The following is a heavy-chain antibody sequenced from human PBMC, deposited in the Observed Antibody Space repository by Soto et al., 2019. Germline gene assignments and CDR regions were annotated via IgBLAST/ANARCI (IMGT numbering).Heavy chain of an antibody. CDR1: GGSISGGVRS. V-gene: IGHV4-30-4*01. Sequence: PSETLSLTCTVSGGSISGGVRSWSWIRQPPGKGLEWIGHIFDSGSTYYNPSLKSRLTISVDTSKNQFSLRLSSVTAADTVVYYCAADLGTMVRGVITPDYWGQGTLVTVS. CDR3: AADLGTMVRGVITPDY. D-gene: IGHD3-10*01. CDR2: IFDSGST. J-gene: IGHJ4*02.